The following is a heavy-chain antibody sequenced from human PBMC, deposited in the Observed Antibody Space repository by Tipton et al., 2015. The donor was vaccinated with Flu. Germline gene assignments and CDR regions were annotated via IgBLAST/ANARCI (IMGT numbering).Heavy chain of an antibody. CDR3: GRALGGAAAL. J-gene: IGHJ3*01. CDR2: IKQDGSEK. D-gene: IGHD6-25*01. CDR1: GFTLSSYW. Sequence: SLRLSCVASGFTLSSYWMTWVRQAPGKGLEWVANIKQDGSEKYYVDSVKGRFTISRDNAKNSLYLQMNSLRAEDTAVYYCGRALGGAAALWGQGTMVTVSS. V-gene: IGHV3-7*03.